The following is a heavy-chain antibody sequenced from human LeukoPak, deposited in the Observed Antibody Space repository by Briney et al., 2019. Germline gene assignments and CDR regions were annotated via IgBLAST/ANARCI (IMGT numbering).Heavy chain of an antibody. V-gene: IGHV3-23*01. D-gene: IGHD6-13*01. J-gene: IGHJ4*02. Sequence: GGSLRLSCAASGFSFSSYAMSWVRQAPGKGLEWVSALSGSGGSTYYADSVKGRFTISRDNSKNTLYLQMNSLRAEDTAVYYCARDSAAGTLDYWGQGTLVTVSS. CDR3: ARDSAAGTLDY. CDR1: GFSFSSYA. CDR2: LSGSGGST.